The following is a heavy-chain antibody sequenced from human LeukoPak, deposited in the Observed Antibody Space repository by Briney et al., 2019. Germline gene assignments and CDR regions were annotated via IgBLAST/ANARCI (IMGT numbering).Heavy chain of an antibody. CDR2: INHSGST. J-gene: IGHJ4*02. CDR3: ARVLPDYVWGSYRAYYFDY. D-gene: IGHD3-16*02. Sequence: SETLSLTCAVYGGSFSGYYWSWIRQPPGKGLEWTGEINHSGSTNYNPSLKSRVTISVDTSKNQFSLKLSSVTAADTAVYYCARVLPDYVWGSYRAYYFDYWGQGTLVTVSS. V-gene: IGHV4-34*01. CDR1: GGSFSGYY.